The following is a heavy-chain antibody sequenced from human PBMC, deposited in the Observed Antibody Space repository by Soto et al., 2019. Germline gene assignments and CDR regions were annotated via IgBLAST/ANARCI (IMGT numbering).Heavy chain of an antibody. D-gene: IGHD2-8*01. J-gene: IGHJ5*02. CDR3: ARVKYAAYNWFDP. Sequence: SETLSLTCTVSGGSISSGGYYWSWIRQHPGKGLEWIGYIYYSGRTFYNPSLKSRLTMSLDTSKNQFSLKLSSVTAADTAVYYWARVKYAAYNWFDPWGQGTLVTVSS. CDR1: GGSISSGGYY. V-gene: IGHV4-31*03. CDR2: IYYSGRT.